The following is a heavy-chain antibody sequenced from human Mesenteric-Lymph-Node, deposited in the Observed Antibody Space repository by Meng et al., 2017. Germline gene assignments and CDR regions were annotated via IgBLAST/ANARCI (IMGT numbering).Heavy chain of an antibody. V-gene: IGHV4-4*02. J-gene: IGHJ4*02. CDR1: GHSISSDIW. D-gene: IGHD1-1*01. CDR2: VYHRGDT. Sequence: QLQGQGPGPGRAKPSGPLSRTCTVSGHSISSDIWWSWVRQPPGKGLEWIGEVYHRGDTNYNPSLKSRVVISVDRSKNQFSLNLSSVTAADTAVYYCGRDQGRQLINHWGQGTLVTVSS. CDR3: GRDQGRQLINH.